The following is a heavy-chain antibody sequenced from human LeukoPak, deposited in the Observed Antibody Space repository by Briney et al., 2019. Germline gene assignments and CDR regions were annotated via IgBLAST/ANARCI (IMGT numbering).Heavy chain of an antibody. V-gene: IGHV1-69*13. CDR3: ARDVGEYCSSTNCYASHY. Sequence: SVKISCKTSGGTFSSYTISWVRQAPGQGLEWMGGIIPIFGTPHYAQKFQDRVTITADASTSTAYMELSSLRSEDTAVYYCARDVGEYCSSTNCYASHYWGQGTLVTVSS. CDR1: GGTFSSYT. CDR2: IIPIFGTP. J-gene: IGHJ4*02. D-gene: IGHD2-2*01.